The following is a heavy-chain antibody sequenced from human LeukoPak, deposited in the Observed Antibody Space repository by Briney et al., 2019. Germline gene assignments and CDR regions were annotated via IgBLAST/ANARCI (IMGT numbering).Heavy chain of an antibody. CDR3: ARHFTYYYDSSGYPRDGFDI. J-gene: IGHJ3*02. CDR2: IHYSGST. D-gene: IGHD3-22*01. CDR1: GGSISGYY. V-gene: IGHV4-59*08. Sequence: SETLPLTCTVSGGSISGYYWSWIRQSPGKGLVWIGYIHYSGSTNYNPSLKSRVTMSVDMSKNQFSLKLSSVTAADTALYYCARHFTYYYDSSGYPRDGFDIWGLGTMVTVSS.